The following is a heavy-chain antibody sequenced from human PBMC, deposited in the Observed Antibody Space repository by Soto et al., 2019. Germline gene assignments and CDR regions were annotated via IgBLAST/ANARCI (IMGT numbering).Heavy chain of an antibody. CDR1: GFTFSSYA. CDR3: AKDRDYSSDRDYYYYYGMDV. D-gene: IGHD4-4*01. CDR2: ISGSGGST. Sequence: GGSLRLSCAASGFTFSSYAMSWVRQAPGKGLEWVSAISGSGGSTYYADSVKGRFTISRDNSKNTLHLQMNSLRAEDTAVYYCAKDRDYSSDRDYYYYYGMDVWGQGTTVTVSS. J-gene: IGHJ6*02. V-gene: IGHV3-23*01.